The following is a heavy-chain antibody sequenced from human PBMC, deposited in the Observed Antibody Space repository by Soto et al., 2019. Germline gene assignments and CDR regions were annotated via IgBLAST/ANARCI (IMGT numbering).Heavy chain of an antibody. V-gene: IGHV4-31*03. Sequence: QVQLQESGPGLVKPSQTLSLTCTVSGGSISSGTYYWTWIRQRPGKGLEWIGFIYYSGRTYYNPSLKSRTTLSLDTSENQFSLRLSSVTAADTAVYYCARDSDFCTGGSCYGNFDFWGQGTLVTVSS. CDR2: IYYSGRT. D-gene: IGHD2-15*01. CDR3: ARDSDFCTGGSCYGNFDF. J-gene: IGHJ4*02. CDR1: GGSISSGTYY.